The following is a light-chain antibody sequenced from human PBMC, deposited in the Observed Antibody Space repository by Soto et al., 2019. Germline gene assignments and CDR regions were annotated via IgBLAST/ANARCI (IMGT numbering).Light chain of an antibody. J-gene: IGLJ3*02. CDR2: VNSDGRH. CDR1: GGHSNYA. V-gene: IGLV4-69*01. Sequence: QLVLTQSPSASASLGASVKLTCTLSGGHSNYAIAWHQQQPQKGPRFLMRVNSDGRHTKGDGIPDRFSGSSSGAERYLSISSLQSEDEADYYCQTWGTGIRVFGGGTKLTVL. CDR3: QTWGTGIRV.